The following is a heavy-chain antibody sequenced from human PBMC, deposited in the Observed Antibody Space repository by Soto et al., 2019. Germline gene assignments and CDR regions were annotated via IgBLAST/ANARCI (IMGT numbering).Heavy chain of an antibody. CDR3: ATRITVFGLLIPPFDP. CDR2: INHTGGT. D-gene: IGHD3-3*01. Sequence: QVHLQQWGAGLLKQPETLSLTCAAYVGSANANYWNWTRQPPGKGLEWIGEINHTGGTHYNPSLKSRVTMSVDTSKNQFSLRLSSVTAADTAIYYCATRITVFGLLIPPFDPWGQGTQVTVSS. V-gene: IGHV4-34*02. J-gene: IGHJ5*02. CDR1: VGSANANY.